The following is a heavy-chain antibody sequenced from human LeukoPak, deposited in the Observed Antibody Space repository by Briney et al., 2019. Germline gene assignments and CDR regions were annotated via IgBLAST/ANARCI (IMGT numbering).Heavy chain of an antibody. Sequence: GGSLRLSCAASGFTFSSYAMSWVRQAPGKGLEWVSAISGSGGSTYYADSVKGRFTISRDNSKNTLYLQMNCLRAEDTAVYYCAKAPGDCSGGSCYGEYYFDYWGQGTLVTVSS. CDR1: GFTFSSYA. J-gene: IGHJ4*02. CDR3: AKAPGDCSGGSCYGEYYFDY. V-gene: IGHV3-23*01. D-gene: IGHD2-15*01. CDR2: ISGSGGST.